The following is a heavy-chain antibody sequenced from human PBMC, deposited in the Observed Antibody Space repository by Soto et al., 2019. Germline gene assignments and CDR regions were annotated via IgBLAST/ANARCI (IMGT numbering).Heavy chain of an antibody. Sequence: GGSLRLSCAASGFTFSSYSMNWVRQAPGKGLEWVSYISSSSSTIYYADSVKGRFTISRDNAKNSLYLQMNSRRAEDTAVYYCARDRLRLCSSTSCYYYYGMDVWGQGTTVTVSS. J-gene: IGHJ6*02. CDR1: GFTFSSYS. CDR2: ISSSSSTI. D-gene: IGHD2-2*01. CDR3: ARDRLRLCSSTSCYYYYGMDV. V-gene: IGHV3-48*04.